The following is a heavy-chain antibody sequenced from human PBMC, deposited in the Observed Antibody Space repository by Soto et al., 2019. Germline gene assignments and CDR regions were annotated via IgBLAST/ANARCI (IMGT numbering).Heavy chain of an antibody. Sequence: QVPLEESGGGVVQPGRSLRLSCAVSGFTVSSYGMHWVRQAPGKGLEWVAVISRDGRTTFYADSVKGRFTISKDNSRNTLFLEMNSLRDDDMAVYYCPGEVASGYWGQGTLVTVSS. D-gene: IGHD2-21*01. J-gene: IGHJ4*02. CDR1: GFTVSSYG. CDR3: PGEVASGY. V-gene: IGHV3-30*03. CDR2: ISRDGRTT.